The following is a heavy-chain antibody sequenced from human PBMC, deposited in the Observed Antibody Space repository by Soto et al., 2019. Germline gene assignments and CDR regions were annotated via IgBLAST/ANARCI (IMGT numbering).Heavy chain of an antibody. Sequence: QVHLVQSGAEVKKPGASVKVSCKGSGYAFTTYGITWVRQAPGQGLEWMGWISAHNGNTNYAQKLQGRVTVTRDTSPSPAYMALRRLRTDDTAVYYCARGRYGEYWGQGALVTVSS. J-gene: IGHJ4*02. CDR3: ARGRYGEY. CDR2: ISAHNGNT. V-gene: IGHV1-18*01. CDR1: GYAFTTYG. D-gene: IGHD3-10*01.